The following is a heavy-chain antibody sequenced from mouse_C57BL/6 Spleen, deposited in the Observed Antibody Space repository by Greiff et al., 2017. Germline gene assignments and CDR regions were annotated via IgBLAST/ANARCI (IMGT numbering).Heavy chain of an antibody. D-gene: IGHD1-1*01. CDR3: ARSMATVVEDWYFDV. V-gene: IGHV7-3*01. Sequence: EVKLMESGGGLVQPGGSLSLSCAASGFTFTDYYMSWVRQPPGKALEWLGFIRNKANGYTTEYSASVKGRFTISRDNSQSILYLQMNALRAEDSATYYCARSMATVVEDWYFDVWGTGTTVTVSS. J-gene: IGHJ1*03. CDR2: IRNKANGYTT. CDR1: GFTFTDYY.